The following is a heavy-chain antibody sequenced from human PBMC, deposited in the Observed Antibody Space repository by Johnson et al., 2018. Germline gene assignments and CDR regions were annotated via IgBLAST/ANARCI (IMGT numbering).Heavy chain of an antibody. J-gene: IGHJ1*01. CDR1: GFTFSSYA. CDR2: ISGSGGST. Sequence: VQLVESGGGLVQPGGSLRLSCAASGFTFSSYAMSWVRQAPGKGLEWVSAISGSGGSTYYADSVKGRFTISRDNSKNTRYLQMNSLRAEDTAVYYCARSLGLDSSGYYYGSFQHWGQGTLVTVSS. V-gene: IGHV3-23*04. CDR3: ARSLGLDSSGYYYGSFQH. D-gene: IGHD3-22*01.